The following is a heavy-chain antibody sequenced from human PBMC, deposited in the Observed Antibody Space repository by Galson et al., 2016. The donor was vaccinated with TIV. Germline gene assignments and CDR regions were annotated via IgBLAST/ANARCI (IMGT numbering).Heavy chain of an antibody. Sequence: ETLSLTCAVSGYSIKSGYFWGWIRQPPGRGLQWIGSIYESGTTYSNPSLKSRLTMSVDTSKNQFSLKLSSVTAADTAVYYCIREGSTVTMHHYFGMDVWGQGTSVTVSS. CDR2: IYESGTT. D-gene: IGHD4-17*01. V-gene: IGHV4-38-2*02. CDR3: IREGSTVTMHHYFGMDV. J-gene: IGHJ6*02. CDR1: GYSIKSGYF.